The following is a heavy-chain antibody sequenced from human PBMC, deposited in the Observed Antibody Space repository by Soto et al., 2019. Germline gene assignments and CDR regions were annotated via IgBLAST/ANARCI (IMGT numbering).Heavy chain of an antibody. CDR1: GFTFSTYG. V-gene: IGHV3-23*01. J-gene: IGHJ4*02. Sequence: GSLRLSCAASGFTFSTYGMSWVRQAPGKGLEWVSSIGGSGGSTYYADSVKGRFTISRDNSKNTLFVQMNSLRAEDTAVYYCAKREIAAAGSRFFDYWGQGSLVTVSS. CDR2: IGGSGGST. D-gene: IGHD6-13*01. CDR3: AKREIAAAGSRFFDY.